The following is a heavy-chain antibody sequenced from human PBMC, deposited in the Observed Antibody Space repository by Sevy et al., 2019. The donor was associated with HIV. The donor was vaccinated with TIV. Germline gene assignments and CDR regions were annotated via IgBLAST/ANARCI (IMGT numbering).Heavy chain of an antibody. D-gene: IGHD6-19*01. Sequence: SETLSLTCTVSGGSIYSSSFFWGWIRQSPGKGLEWIGSIYSSGTTYYNPSLKSRLGMSVNTSKNKLSLNLNSATAADTAMYFCTRHLGSGPVASYYWGPGTLVTVSS. V-gene: IGHV4-39*01. CDR2: IYSSGTT. CDR3: TRHLGSGPVASYY. J-gene: IGHJ4*02. CDR1: GGSIYSSSFF.